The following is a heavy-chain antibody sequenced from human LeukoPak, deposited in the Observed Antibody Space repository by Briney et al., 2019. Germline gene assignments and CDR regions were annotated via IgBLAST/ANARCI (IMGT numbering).Heavy chain of an antibody. Sequence: GASLRLSCAASEFSFNTCAMGWARQAPGKGLEWVSGISGSGVSTYYADSVKGRFTISRDNSKNTLYLQMNSLRAEDTAVYYCAKDRSGSGYFDYWGQGALVTVSA. CDR2: ISGSGVST. J-gene: IGHJ4*02. V-gene: IGHV3-23*01. CDR3: AKDRSGSGYFDY. CDR1: EFSFNTCA. D-gene: IGHD6-25*01.